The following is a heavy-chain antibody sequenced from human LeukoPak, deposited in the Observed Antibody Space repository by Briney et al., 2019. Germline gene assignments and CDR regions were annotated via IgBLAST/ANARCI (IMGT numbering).Heavy chain of an antibody. CDR1: GFSFISYW. D-gene: IGHD1-1*01. CDR3: AGCAGNSCYFDY. Sequence: GGSLRLSCAASGFSFISYWMSWVRQAPGKGLEWVANIKQDGSAKNYVDSVKGRFPTSRDNAKNSLYLQLNSLRAEDTAVYYCAGCAGNSCYFDYWGQGTLVIVSS. CDR2: IKQDGSAK. J-gene: IGHJ4*02. V-gene: IGHV3-7*01.